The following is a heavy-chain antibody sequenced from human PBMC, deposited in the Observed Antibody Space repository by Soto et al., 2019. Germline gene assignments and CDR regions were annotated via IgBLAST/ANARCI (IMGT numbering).Heavy chain of an antibody. Sequence: GGSLRLSCAASGFTFSSYSMNWVRQAPGKGLEWVSSISSSSSYIYYADSVKGRFTISRDNAKNSLYLQMNSLRAEDTAVYYCARDPSYDILTGLNWSDPWGQGTLVTVSS. CDR3: ARDPSYDILTGLNWSDP. CDR2: ISSSSSYI. D-gene: IGHD3-9*01. CDR1: GFTFSSYS. J-gene: IGHJ5*02. V-gene: IGHV3-21*01.